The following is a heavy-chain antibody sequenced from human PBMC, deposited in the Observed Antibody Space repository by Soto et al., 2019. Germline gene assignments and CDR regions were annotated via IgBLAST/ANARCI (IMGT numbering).Heavy chain of an antibody. Sequence: PSETLSLTCTVSGGSISSYYWSWIRQPPGKGLEWIGYIYYSGSTNYNPSLKSRVTISVDTSKNQFSLKLSSVTAADTAVYYCARVFGPTMIGEISWSDPWGQGTLVTVS. CDR1: GGSISSYY. J-gene: IGHJ5*02. D-gene: IGHD3-22*01. CDR2: IYYSGST. V-gene: IGHV4-59*01. CDR3: ARVFGPTMIGEISWSDP.